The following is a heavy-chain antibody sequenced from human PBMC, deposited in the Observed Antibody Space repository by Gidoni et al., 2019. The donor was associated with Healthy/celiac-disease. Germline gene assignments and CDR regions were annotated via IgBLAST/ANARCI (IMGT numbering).Heavy chain of an antibody. V-gene: IGHV3-33*01. CDR2: IWYDGTNK. CDR3: ARDNWYLEY. J-gene: IGHJ4*02. Sequence: QVQLVESGGGVVQPGRSLRLSCAASGFTFSSYGMHWVRQTPGKGLEWVAVIWYDGTNKYYADSVKGRFTISRDNSKNTLYLQMNSLRVEDTAVYYCARDNWYLEYWGQGTLVTVSS. CDR1: GFTFSSYG. D-gene: IGHD1-1*01.